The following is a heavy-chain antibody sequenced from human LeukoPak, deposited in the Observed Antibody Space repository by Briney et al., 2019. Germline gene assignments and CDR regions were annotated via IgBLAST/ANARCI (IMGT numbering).Heavy chain of an antibody. D-gene: IGHD6-19*01. V-gene: IGHV4-61*02. CDR1: GGSISSGSYY. CDR2: IYTSGST. J-gene: IGHJ4*02. Sequence: SETLSLTCTVSGGSISSGSYYWSWIRQPAGKGLEWIGRIYTSGSTNYNPSLKSRVTISVDTSKNQFSLKLSSVTAADTAVYYCARAPLYSSGWYEGAEHPIRFDYWGQGTLVTVSS. CDR3: ARAPLYSSGWYEGAEHPIRFDY.